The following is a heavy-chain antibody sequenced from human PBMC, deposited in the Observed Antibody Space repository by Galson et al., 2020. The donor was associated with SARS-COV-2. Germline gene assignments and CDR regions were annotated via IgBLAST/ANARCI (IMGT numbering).Heavy chain of an antibody. J-gene: IGHJ6*02. CDR2: IYKSGNT. D-gene: IGHD3-3*01. Sequence: SETLSLTCTVSGGSISSGPYYWSWIRQPAGKGLEWIGRIYKSGNTDYNPSLKSQVTISVDTSKNQFFLKLNSVTAADTAVYYCARGNSPCVTMFGVIIGTCGMEVWGQGTTVTVAS. CDR1: GGSISSGPYY. CDR3: ARGNSPCVTMFGVIIGTCGMEV. V-gene: IGHV4-61*02.